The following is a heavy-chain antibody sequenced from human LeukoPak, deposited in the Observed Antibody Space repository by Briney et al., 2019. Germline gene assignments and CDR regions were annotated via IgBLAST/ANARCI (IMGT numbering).Heavy chain of an antibody. V-gene: IGHV4-30-2*01. D-gene: IGHD6-6*01. CDR2: IYHSGST. CDR1: GGSISSGGYS. CDR3: ARTSIAARRANAFDI. Sequence: PSETLSLTCAVSGGSISSGGYSWSWIRQPPGKGLEWIGYIYHSGSTYYNPSLKSRVTISVVRSKNQFSLKLSSVTAADTAVYYCARTSIAARRANAFDIWGQGTMVTVSS. J-gene: IGHJ3*02.